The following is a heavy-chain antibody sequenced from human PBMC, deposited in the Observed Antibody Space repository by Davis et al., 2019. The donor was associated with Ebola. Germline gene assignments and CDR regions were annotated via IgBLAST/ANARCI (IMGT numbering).Heavy chain of an antibody. CDR1: GYTLVSYY. CDR2: INPSGGTP. Sequence: AASVKVSCKASGYTLVSYYAHWVRQAPGQGLEWMGIINPSGGTPTYAQKFQGRVTMTRDTSTNTLYMELSSLTSGDTAVYYCVRDLRGWGDFDYWGQGTLVTVSS. V-gene: IGHV1-46*01. D-gene: IGHD3-10*01. CDR3: VRDLRGWGDFDY. J-gene: IGHJ4*02.